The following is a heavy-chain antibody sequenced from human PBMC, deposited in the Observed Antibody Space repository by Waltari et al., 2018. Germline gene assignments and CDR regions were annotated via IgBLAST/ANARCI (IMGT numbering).Heavy chain of an antibody. CDR1: GYSFTSYW. CDR3: ARGRTLLWFGEIHSNWFDP. Sequence: EVQLVQSGAEVKKPGESLKISCKGSGYSFTSYWIGWVRQMPGKGLEWMGIIYPGDSATRYSPSFQGQVTISADKSISTAYLQWSSLKASDTAMYYCARGRTLLWFGEIHSNWFDPWGQGTLVTVSS. V-gene: IGHV5-51*01. J-gene: IGHJ5*02. CDR2: IYPGDSAT. D-gene: IGHD3-10*01.